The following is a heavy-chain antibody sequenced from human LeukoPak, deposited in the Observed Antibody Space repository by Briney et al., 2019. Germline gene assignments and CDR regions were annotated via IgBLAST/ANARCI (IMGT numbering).Heavy chain of an antibody. D-gene: IGHD3-22*01. Sequence: SVKVSCKASGGTFSSYAISWVRQAPGQGLEWMGGIIPIFGTANYAQKFQGRVTITADESTSTAYMELSSLRSEDTAVYYCARESPDYYDSSGYYSGALGMDVWGPGTTVTVSS. J-gene: IGHJ6*02. CDR3: ARESPDYYDSSGYYSGALGMDV. CDR1: GGTFSSYA. V-gene: IGHV1-69*13. CDR2: IIPIFGTA.